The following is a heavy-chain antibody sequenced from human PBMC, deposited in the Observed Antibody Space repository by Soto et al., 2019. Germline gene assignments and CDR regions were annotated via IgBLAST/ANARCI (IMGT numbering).Heavy chain of an antibody. CDR3: ARIPQGYFDY. D-gene: IGHD2-21*01. Sequence: QVQLQESGPGLVKPSETLSLTCTVSGDSISSHYWSWIRQPPGKGLEWIGYISYTGSTNYNPSLKSRVTMSLDTSKNLFSLRLTSVTAADTALYYCARIPQGYFDYWGQGLLVTVSS. CDR2: ISYTGST. CDR1: GDSISSHY. J-gene: IGHJ4*02. V-gene: IGHV4-59*11.